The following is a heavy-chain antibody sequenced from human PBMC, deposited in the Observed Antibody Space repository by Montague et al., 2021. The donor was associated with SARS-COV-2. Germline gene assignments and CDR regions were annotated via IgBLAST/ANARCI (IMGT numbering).Heavy chain of an antibody. J-gene: IGHJ4*02. CDR1: GFTFSSYA. D-gene: IGHD6-13*01. V-gene: IGHV3-23*01. Sequence: SLRLSCAASGFTFSSYAMSWVRQAPGKGLGWVSGTSDSGVYTYYADSVKGRFTIPRDNSKNTLYLQMNSLRAEDTAVYYCASHPGYSSSWWGQGTLVIVSS. CDR2: TSDSGVYT. CDR3: ASHPGYSSSW.